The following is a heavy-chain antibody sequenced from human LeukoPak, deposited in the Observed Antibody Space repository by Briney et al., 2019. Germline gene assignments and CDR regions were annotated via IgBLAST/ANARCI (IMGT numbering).Heavy chain of an antibody. CDR2: IIPIFGTA. V-gene: IGHV1-69*06. CDR1: GGTFSSYA. CDR3: ARLSKVRGVPLLYMDV. J-gene: IGHJ6*03. D-gene: IGHD3-10*01. Sequence: GASVKVSCKASGGTFSSYAISWVRQAPGQGLEWMGRIIPIFGTANYAQKFQGRVTITAVKSTSTAYMELSSLRSEDTAVYYCARLSKVRGVPLLYMDVWGKGTTVTVSS.